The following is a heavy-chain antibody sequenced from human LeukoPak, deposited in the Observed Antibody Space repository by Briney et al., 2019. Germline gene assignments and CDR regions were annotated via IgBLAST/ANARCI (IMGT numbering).Heavy chain of an antibody. Sequence: GGSLRLSCAASGFTFSDYALGWVRQAPGRGLEWVATLSGSGAGTYYSDSVQGRFTISRDNSKRTLFLQMNSMRAEDTAFYYCAKAELGVDTFFDYWGQGTLVTVSS. CDR3: AKAELGVDTFFDY. D-gene: IGHD3-3*01. CDR1: GFTFSDYA. V-gene: IGHV3-23*01. CDR2: LSGSGAGT. J-gene: IGHJ4*02.